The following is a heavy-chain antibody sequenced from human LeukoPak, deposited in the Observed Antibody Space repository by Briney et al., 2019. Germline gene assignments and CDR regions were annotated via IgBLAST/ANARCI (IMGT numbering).Heavy chain of an antibody. V-gene: IGHV3-74*01. CDR2: INSDGSWT. Sequence: GGSLRLSCAASGNYWMHWVRQVPGKGLVWVSHINSDGSWTSYADSVKGRFTISRDNSKNTLYLQMNSLRAEDTAVYYCARVSHYYDSSGYRGYFDYWGQGTLVTVSS. J-gene: IGHJ4*02. D-gene: IGHD3-22*01. CDR3: ARVSHYYDSSGYRGYFDY. CDR1: GNYW.